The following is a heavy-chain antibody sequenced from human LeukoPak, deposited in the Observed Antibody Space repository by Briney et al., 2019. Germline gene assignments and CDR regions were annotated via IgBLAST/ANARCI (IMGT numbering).Heavy chain of an antibody. Sequence: ASVKVSCKASGYTFTGYYMHWVRQAPGQGLEWMGWIYPNSGGTNYAQKFQGRVTMTRDTSISTAYMELSRLRSDDTAVYYCARDRVAGPSFDYWGQGTLVTVSS. D-gene: IGHD6-19*01. J-gene: IGHJ4*02. V-gene: IGHV1-2*02. CDR1: GYTFTGYY. CDR3: ARDRVAGPSFDY. CDR2: IYPNSGGT.